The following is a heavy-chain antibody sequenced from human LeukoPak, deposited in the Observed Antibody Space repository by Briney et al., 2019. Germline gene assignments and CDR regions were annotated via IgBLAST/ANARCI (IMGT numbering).Heavy chain of an antibody. CDR3: ARDSRSSDSSGYYQIFDY. V-gene: IGHV3-21*01. Sequence: PGGSLRLSCAASGFTFSSYSMNWVRQAPGKGLEWVSSISSSSSYIYYADSVKGRFTISRDNSKNTLYLQMNSLRAEDTAVYYCARDSRSSDSSGYYQIFDYWGQGTLVTVSS. J-gene: IGHJ4*02. CDR2: ISSSSSYI. D-gene: IGHD3-22*01. CDR1: GFTFSSYS.